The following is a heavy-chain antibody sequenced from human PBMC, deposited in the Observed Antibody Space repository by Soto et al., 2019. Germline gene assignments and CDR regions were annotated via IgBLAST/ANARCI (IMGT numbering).Heavy chain of an antibody. CDR1: GFTFSSYW. CDR3: ARQKLSYDFWSGYSGKYYFDY. J-gene: IGHJ4*02. V-gene: IGHV3-7*01. D-gene: IGHD3-3*01. Sequence: GGSLRLSCAASGFTFSSYWMSWVRQAPGKGLEWVANIKQDGSEKYYVDSVKGRFTISRDNAKNSLYLQMNSLRAEDTAVYYCARQKLSYDFWSGYSGKYYFDYWGQGTLVTVSS. CDR2: IKQDGSEK.